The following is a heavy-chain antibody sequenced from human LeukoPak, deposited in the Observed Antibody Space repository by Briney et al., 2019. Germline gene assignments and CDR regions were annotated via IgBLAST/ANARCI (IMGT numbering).Heavy chain of an antibody. J-gene: IGHJ5*02. CDR1: RYSFTGYY. CDR2: MNPNSGNT. Sequence: ASVKVSCKASRYSFTGYYMHWVRQAAGQGLEWMGWMNPNSGNTGYAQKFQGRVSMTRNTSINTAYMELSGLRSEDTAVYYCARGLGSTNWFDPWGQGTLITVSS. V-gene: IGHV1-8*02. CDR3: ARGLGSTNWFDP. D-gene: IGHD2-2*01.